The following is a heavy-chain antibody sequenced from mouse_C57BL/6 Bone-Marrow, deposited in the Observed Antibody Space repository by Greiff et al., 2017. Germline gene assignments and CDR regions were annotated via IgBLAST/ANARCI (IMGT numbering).Heavy chain of an antibody. J-gene: IGHJ1*03. CDR3: ARSPRVTTVVAWYFDV. CDR1: GYTFTSYW. CDR2: IDPNSGGT. V-gene: IGHV1-72*01. Sequence: VQLQQPGAELVKPGASVKLSCKASGYTFTSYWMHWVKQRPGRGLEWIGRIDPNSGGTKYNEKFKSKATLTVDKPSSTAYMQLSSLTSEDSAVYYCARSPRVTTVVAWYFDVWGTGTTVTVSS. D-gene: IGHD1-1*01.